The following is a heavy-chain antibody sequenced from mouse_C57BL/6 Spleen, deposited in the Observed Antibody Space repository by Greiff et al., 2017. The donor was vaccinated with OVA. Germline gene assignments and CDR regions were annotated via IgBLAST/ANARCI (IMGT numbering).Heavy chain of an antibody. CDR3: ARRGTAQATGFAD. CDR1: GYTFTSYW. V-gene: IGHV1-69*01. Sequence: QVQLQQPGAELVMPGASVKLSCKASGYTFTSYWMPWVKQRPGQGLEWIGEIDPSDSYTNYNQKFKGKSTLTVDKSSGTAYMQLSSLTSVDSAVYYCARRGTAQATGFADGGQGTLVTVSA. J-gene: IGHJ3*01. CDR2: IDPSDSYT. D-gene: IGHD3-2*02.